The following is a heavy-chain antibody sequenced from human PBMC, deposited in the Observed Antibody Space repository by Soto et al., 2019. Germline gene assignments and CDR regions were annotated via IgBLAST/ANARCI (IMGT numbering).Heavy chain of an antibody. CDR1: GFTFGGYA. CDR2: ISGSGGST. D-gene: IGHD3-3*01. CDR3: AKQVGLDYDFWSGEGDAFDI. V-gene: IGHV3-23*01. Sequence: GGSLRLSCAASGFTFGGYAVSWVRQAPGKGLEWVSAISGSGGSTYYADSVKGRFTISRDNSKNTLYLQMNSLRAEDTAVYYCAKQVGLDYDFWSGEGDAFDIWGQGTMVTVSS. J-gene: IGHJ3*02.